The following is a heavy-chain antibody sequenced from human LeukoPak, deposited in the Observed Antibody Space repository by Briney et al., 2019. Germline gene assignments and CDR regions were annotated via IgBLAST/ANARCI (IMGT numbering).Heavy chain of an antibody. Sequence: GASVKVSCKASGGTFSSYAISWVRQAPGQGLEWMGGIIPIFGTANYAQKFQGRVTITTDESTSTAYMELSSLRSEDTAVYYCARGIAAPDHYYYYMDVWGKGTTVTVSS. CDR3: ARGIAAPDHYYYYMDV. CDR1: GGTFSSYA. CDR2: IIPIFGTA. J-gene: IGHJ6*03. D-gene: IGHD6-6*01. V-gene: IGHV1-69*05.